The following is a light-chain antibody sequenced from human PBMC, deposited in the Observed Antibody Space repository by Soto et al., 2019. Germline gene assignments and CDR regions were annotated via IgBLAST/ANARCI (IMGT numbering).Light chain of an antibody. J-gene: IGKJ2*01. CDR2: AAS. CDR3: QQSYCTPCT. CDR1: QSISSY. Sequence: DIQMTQSPSSLSASVGDRVTITCRASQSISSYLNWYQQKPGKAPKLLIYAASSLQSGVPSRFSGSRSGTDFTLTVSSLQPEDFATYYCQQSYCTPCTFGQGTKLEIK. V-gene: IGKV1-39*01.